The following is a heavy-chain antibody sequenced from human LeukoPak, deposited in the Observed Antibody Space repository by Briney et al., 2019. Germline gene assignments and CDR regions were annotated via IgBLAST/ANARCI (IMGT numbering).Heavy chain of an antibody. Sequence: PSETLSLTCTVSGGSISSYYWSWIRQPPGKGLEWIGYIYYSGSTNYNPSLKSRVTISVDTSKTQFSLTLSSVTAADTAVYYCARRSMVRTVGYYYGMDVWGQGTTVTVSS. CDR1: GGSISSYY. V-gene: IGHV4-59*08. CDR3: ARRSMVRTVGYYYGMDV. J-gene: IGHJ6*02. CDR2: IYYSGST. D-gene: IGHD4/OR15-4a*01.